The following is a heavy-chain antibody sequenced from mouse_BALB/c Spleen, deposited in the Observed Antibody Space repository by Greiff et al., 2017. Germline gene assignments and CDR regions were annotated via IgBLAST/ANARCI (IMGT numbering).Heavy chain of an antibody. Sequence: VQLQQSGAELVRPGSSVKISCKASGYTFTDYYINWVKQKPGQGLEWIGWIYPGSGNTKYNEKFKGKATLTVDTSSSTAYMQLSSLTSEDTAVYFCARSDYYGLFAYWGQGTLVTVSA. CDR2: IYPGSGNT. J-gene: IGHJ3*01. CDR3: ARSDYYGLFAY. V-gene: IGHV1-84*02. D-gene: IGHD1-1*01. CDR1: GYTFTDYY.